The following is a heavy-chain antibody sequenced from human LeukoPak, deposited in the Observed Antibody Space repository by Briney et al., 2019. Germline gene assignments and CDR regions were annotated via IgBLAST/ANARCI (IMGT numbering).Heavy chain of an antibody. J-gene: IGHJ3*02. CDR1: GYTLTELS. CDR2: FDPEDGET. Sequence: ASVKVSCKVSGYTLTELSMHWVRQAPGKGLEWMGGFDPEDGETIYAQKFQGRVTMTRDTSISTAYMELSRLRSDDTAVYYCARDSGSQQNDAFDIWGQGTMVTVSS. V-gene: IGHV1-24*01. D-gene: IGHD1-26*01. CDR3: ARDSGSQQNDAFDI.